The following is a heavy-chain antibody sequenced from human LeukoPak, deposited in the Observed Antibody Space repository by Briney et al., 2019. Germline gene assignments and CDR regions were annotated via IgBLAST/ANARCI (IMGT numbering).Heavy chain of an antibody. J-gene: IGHJ1*01. V-gene: IGHV3-53*01. CDR3: ARALSYGSGSYPIH. Sequence: GGSLRLSRAASGFTVSSNYMSWVRQAPGRGLEWVSAIYSGGSTYYADSVKGRFIISRDNSKNTVYLEVNSLRAEDTAVYYCARALSYGSGSYPIHWGQGTLVTVSP. D-gene: IGHD3-10*01. CDR2: IYSGGST. CDR1: GFTVSSNY.